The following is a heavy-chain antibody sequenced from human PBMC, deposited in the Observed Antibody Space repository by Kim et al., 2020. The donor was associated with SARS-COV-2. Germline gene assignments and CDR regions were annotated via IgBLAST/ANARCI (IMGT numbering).Heavy chain of an antibody. D-gene: IGHD2-15*01. CDR3: ARGPGVVSPYCSGGSCYYFDY. V-gene: IGHV3-11*06. J-gene: IGHJ4*02. Sequence: FTISRDNAKNSLYLQMNSLRAEDTAVYYCARGPGVVSPYCSGGSCYYFDYWGQGTLVTVSS.